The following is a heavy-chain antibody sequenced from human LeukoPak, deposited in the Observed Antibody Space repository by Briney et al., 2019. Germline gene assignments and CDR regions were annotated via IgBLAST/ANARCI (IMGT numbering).Heavy chain of an antibody. J-gene: IGHJ3*02. CDR3: ARLWFGESTRDAFDI. CDR2: IYYSGST. V-gene: IGHV4-61*05. CDR1: GGSISSSSYY. D-gene: IGHD3-10*01. Sequence: PSETLSLTCTVSGGSISSSSYYWGWIRQPPGKGLEWIGYIYYSGSTNYNPSLKSRVTISVDTSKNQFSLKLSSVTAADTAVYYCARLWFGESTRDAFDIWGQGTMVTVSS.